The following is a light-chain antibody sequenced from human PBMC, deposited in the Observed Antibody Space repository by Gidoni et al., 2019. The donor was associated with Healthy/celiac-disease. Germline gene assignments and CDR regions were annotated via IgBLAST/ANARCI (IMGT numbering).Light chain of an antibody. CDR2: DAS. CDR1: QSVSSY. Sequence: EIELTQSPATLSLSPGERATLSCRASQSVSSYLAWYQQKPGQAPRLLIYDASTRATGLPARFSGSWSGTDFTLTISSLEPEDFAVYYCQQRSNWPPITFGQGTRLEIK. V-gene: IGKV3-11*01. CDR3: QQRSNWPPIT. J-gene: IGKJ5*01.